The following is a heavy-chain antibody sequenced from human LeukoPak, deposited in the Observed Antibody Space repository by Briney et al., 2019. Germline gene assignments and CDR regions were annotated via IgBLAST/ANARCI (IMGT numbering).Heavy chain of an antibody. D-gene: IGHD3-22*01. V-gene: IGHV1-18*01. CDR2: ISPYTGNT. CDR1: GYTFTSYA. CDR3: ARVEYYDSSGYYYP. J-gene: IGHJ5*02. Sequence: ASVKVSCKSSGYTFTSYAMNWVRQAPGQGLEWMGWISPYTGNTEYAQKLQGRVTMTTNTSASTVYMELRSLRSDDTAVYYCARVEYYDSSGYYYPWGQGTLVTVSS.